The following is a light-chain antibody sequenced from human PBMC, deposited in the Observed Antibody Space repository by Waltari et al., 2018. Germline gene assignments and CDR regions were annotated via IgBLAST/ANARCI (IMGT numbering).Light chain of an antibody. Sequence: DIEMTHSPSSLSASVGDRVTINCQASQDISNFLNWHQQKPRGATKLLIYESTNLETWVPSRFSASGSGTYFTVTIRSMQPEDIGTYYCQQIDDVPITFGQGTRLDIK. CDR1: QDISNF. CDR2: EST. V-gene: IGKV1-33*01. CDR3: QQIDDVPIT. J-gene: IGKJ5*01.